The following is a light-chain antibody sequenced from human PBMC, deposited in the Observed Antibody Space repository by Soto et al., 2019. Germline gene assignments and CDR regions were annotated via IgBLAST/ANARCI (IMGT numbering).Light chain of an antibody. CDR2: SNN. CDR3: AAWDDSLNGYV. Sequence: SVLPQPPSASGTPGQKDTLSCSGSSSNIGSNTVNWYQQLPGTAPKLLIYSNNQRPSGVPDRFSGSKSGTSASLAISGLQSEDEADYYCAAWDDSLNGYVFGTGTKVTVL. J-gene: IGLJ1*01. V-gene: IGLV1-44*01. CDR1: SSNIGSNT.